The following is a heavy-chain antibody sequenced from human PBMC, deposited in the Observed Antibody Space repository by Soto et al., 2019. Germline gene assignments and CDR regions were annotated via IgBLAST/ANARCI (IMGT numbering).Heavy chain of an antibody. J-gene: IGHJ4*02. CDR1: GGSISSGVYY. Sequence: SETLSLTCTVSGGSISSGVYYWSWIRHHPGKGLEWIGYIYYSGSTYYNPSLKSRVTISVDTSKNQFSLKLSSVTAADTAVYYCARSAQYCSSTSCYRPFDYWGQGTLVTVS. CDR3: ARSAQYCSSTSCYRPFDY. D-gene: IGHD2-2*01. V-gene: IGHV4-31*03. CDR2: IYYSGST.